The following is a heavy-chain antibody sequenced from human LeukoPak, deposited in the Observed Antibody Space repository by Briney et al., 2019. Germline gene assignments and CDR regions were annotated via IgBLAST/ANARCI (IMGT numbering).Heavy chain of an antibody. Sequence: GESLKISCKGSGYTFTNYWIAWVRQMPGKGLEWMGSIYPGDSDTSYSPSFQGQVTISADKSINTAYLQWTSLKASDTAMYYCARQVTMPDGHAFDIWGQGTMVTVSS. CDR3: ARQVTMPDGHAFDI. V-gene: IGHV5-51*01. D-gene: IGHD4-17*01. CDR1: GYTFTNYW. CDR2: IYPGDSDT. J-gene: IGHJ3*02.